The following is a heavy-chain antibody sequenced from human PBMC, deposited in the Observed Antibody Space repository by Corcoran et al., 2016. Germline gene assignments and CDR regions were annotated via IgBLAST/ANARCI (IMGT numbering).Heavy chain of an antibody. CDR2: IIPIFGTA. CDR3: ARGRLDYEDSSGYYPSDY. V-gene: IGHV1-69*01. CDR1: GGTFSSYA. Sequence: QVQLVQSGAEVKKPGSSVKVSCKASGGTFSSYAISWVRQAPGQGLEWMGGIIPIFGTANYAQKFQGRVTITADESTSTAYMELSSLRSEATAVYDCARGRLDYEDSSGYYPSDYWGQGTLVTVSS. J-gene: IGHJ4*02. D-gene: IGHD3-22*01.